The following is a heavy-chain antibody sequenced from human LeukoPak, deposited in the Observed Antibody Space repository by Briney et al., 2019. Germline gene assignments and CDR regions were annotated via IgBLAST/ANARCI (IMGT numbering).Heavy chain of an antibody. CDR3: AKGGKGYYYGMDV. V-gene: IGHV3-23*01. Sequence: GGSLRLSCAASGFTFSSYAMSWVRQAPGKGLEWVSAISGSGGSTYYADSVMGRFTISRDNSKNTLYLQMNSLRAEDTAVYYCAKGGKGYYYGMDVWGQGTTVTVSS. CDR2: ISGSGGST. CDR1: GFTFSSYA. D-gene: IGHD4-23*01. J-gene: IGHJ6*02.